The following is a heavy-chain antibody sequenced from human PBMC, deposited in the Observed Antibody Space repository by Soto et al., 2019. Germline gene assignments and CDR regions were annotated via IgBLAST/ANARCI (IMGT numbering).Heavy chain of an antibody. CDR2: VSYDGSNT. V-gene: IGHV3-30*18. CDR1: GFTFSPFG. D-gene: IGHD6-19*01. CDR3: AKDPYGAVAGTGGAFAI. J-gene: IGHJ3*02. Sequence: PGGSLRLSCAASGFTFSPFGMHWVRQAPGKGLEWVAVVSYDGSNTYYADSVKGRFTISRDNSKNTLYLQMNSLRAEDTAVYYCAKDPYGAVAGTGGAFAIWGQGTMVTVSS.